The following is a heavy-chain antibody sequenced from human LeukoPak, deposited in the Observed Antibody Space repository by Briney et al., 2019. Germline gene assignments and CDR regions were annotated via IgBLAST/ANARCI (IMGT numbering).Heavy chain of an antibody. CDR3: VKNYDILTGYYNFFDP. Sequence: GGSLRLSCSASGFTFSSYAMHWVRQAPGKGLQYVSDISSNGGNTYYADSVKGRFTISRDNSKNTLYLQMSSLRTEDTAVFYCVKNYDILTGYYNFFDPWGQGTLVTVSS. CDR1: GFTFSSYA. D-gene: IGHD3-9*01. J-gene: IGHJ5*02. V-gene: IGHV3-64D*06. CDR2: ISSNGGNT.